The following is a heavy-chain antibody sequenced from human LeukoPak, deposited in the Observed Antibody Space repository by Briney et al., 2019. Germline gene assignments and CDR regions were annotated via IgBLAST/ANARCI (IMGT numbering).Heavy chain of an antibody. D-gene: IGHD2-2*01. Sequence: GGSLRLSCAASDFTFSSYAMNWVRQAPGKGLEWVSTISGSGGSTHYADSVEGRFTISRDNSKSTLYLQMNSLRAEDTAIHYCAKGGYCSSTTCSDAFDVWGQGTVVAVSS. CDR2: ISGSGGST. V-gene: IGHV3-23*01. CDR3: AKGGYCSSTTCSDAFDV. CDR1: DFTFSSYA. J-gene: IGHJ3*01.